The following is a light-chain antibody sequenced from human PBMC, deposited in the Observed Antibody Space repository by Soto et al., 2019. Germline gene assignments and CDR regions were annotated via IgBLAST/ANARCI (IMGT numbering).Light chain of an antibody. CDR3: QPLDSYPRI. J-gene: IGKJ5*01. CDR1: QDIGTY. V-gene: IGKV1-9*01. Sequence: DIQLNQSPSFLSASVGDRVTITCRASQDIGTYLAWYQQKLGKAPKLLIYAASTLQSGVPPRFSGSGSGTEFTLTMSSLQPEDFATYYCQPLDSYPRIFGQGTRLEI. CDR2: AAS.